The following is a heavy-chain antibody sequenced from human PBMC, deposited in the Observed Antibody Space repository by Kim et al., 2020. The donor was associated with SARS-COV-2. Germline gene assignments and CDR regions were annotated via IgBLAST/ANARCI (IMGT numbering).Heavy chain of an antibody. D-gene: IGHD2-2*01. CDR3: AKGGGYCTSTSCSHDY. V-gene: IGHV3-30*02. Sequence: SVKGRFTISRDNSKNTLYLQMNSLRAEDTAVYHCAKGGGYCTSTSCSHDYWGQGTLVTVSS. J-gene: IGHJ4*02.